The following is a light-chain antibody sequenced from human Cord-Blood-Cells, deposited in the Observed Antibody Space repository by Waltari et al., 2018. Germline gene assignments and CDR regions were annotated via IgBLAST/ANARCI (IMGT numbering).Light chain of an antibody. J-gene: IGKJ5*01. Sequence: EIVLTQSPHTLSLSPGERATLSCRASQSVSSYLAWYQQKPGQAPRLLIYDASNRATGIPARFSGSGSGTGFTLTISSLEPEDFAVYYCQQRSNWITFGQGTRLEIK. V-gene: IGKV3-11*01. CDR1: QSVSSY. CDR2: DAS. CDR3: QQRSNWIT.